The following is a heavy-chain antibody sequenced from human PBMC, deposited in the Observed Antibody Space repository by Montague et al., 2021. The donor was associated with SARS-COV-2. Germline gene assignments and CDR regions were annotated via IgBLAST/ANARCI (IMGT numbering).Heavy chain of an antibody. Sequence: SLRLSCAASGFTFREYSMSWVRHVPGKGLEWVAIFTSVGADTFYADSVKGRCTVSRDISRNLFYLQLNNVRGEDTATYFCARDFGYPLDVDPTHFDYWGPGTQVTVSS. CDR1: GFTFREYS. J-gene: IGHJ4*02. V-gene: IGHV3-23*01. D-gene: IGHD3-16*01. CDR3: ARDFGYPLDVDPTHFDY. CDR2: FTSVGADT.